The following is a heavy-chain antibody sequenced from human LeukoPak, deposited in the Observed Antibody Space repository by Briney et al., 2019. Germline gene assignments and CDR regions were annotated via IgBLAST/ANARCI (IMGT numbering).Heavy chain of an antibody. CDR1: GYTFTGYY. D-gene: IGHD3-9*01. V-gene: IGHV1-2*02. CDR2: INSNSGGT. CDR3: AREGDILTGYEHSSFDY. Sequence: ASVKVSCKASGYTFTGYYMHWVRQAPGQGLEWMGWINSNSGGTNYAQKFQGRVTMTRDTSISTAYMELSRLRSDDTAVYYCAREGDILTGYEHSSFDYWGQGTLVTVSS. J-gene: IGHJ4*02.